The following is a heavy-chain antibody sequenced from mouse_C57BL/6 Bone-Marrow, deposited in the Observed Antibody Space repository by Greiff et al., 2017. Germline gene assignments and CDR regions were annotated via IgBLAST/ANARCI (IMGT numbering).Heavy chain of an antibody. Sequence: QVQLKESGAELVRPGASVTLSCKASGYTFTDYEMHWVKQTPVHGLEWIGAIDPETGGTAYNQKFKGKATLTVDKSSSTAYMEINSLTSEDSAVYYCARPRGYWYFDVWGTGTTVTVSS. CDR3: ARPRGYWYFDV. V-gene: IGHV1-15*01. CDR1: GYTFTDYE. J-gene: IGHJ1*03. CDR2: IDPETGGT.